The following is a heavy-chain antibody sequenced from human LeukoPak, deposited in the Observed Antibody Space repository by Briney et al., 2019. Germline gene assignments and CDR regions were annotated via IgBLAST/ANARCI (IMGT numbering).Heavy chain of an antibody. D-gene: IGHD5-18*01. Sequence: SETLSLTCTVSGGSVGSGSYYWSRIRQPPGKGLEWIGYIYYSGSTNYNPSLKSRVTISVDTSKNQFSLKLSSVTAADTAVYYCAREGYSYGYYFDYWGQGTLVTVSS. CDR1: GGSVGSGSYY. J-gene: IGHJ4*02. V-gene: IGHV4-61*01. CDR2: IYYSGST. CDR3: AREGYSYGYYFDY.